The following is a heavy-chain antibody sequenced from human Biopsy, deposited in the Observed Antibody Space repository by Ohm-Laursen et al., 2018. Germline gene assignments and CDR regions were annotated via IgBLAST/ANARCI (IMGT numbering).Heavy chain of an antibody. J-gene: IGHJ6*02. CDR1: GFTFDDNA. CDR3: ARDRGQNFYDSTGYYNGMDG. D-gene: IGHD3-22*01. CDR2: ISWISRST. Sequence: SLRLSCAASGFTFDDNAMHWVRQAPGKGPEWVSGISWISRSTGYADSVKGRFTITRDNAKNSLYLQMNSLRPEDTALYYCARDRGQNFYDSTGYYNGMDGWGQGTTVTVAS. V-gene: IGHV3-9*01.